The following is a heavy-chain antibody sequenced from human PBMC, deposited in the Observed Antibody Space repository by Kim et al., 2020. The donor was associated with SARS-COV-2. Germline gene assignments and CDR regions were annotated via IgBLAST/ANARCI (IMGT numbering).Heavy chain of an antibody. CDR1: GFIFSSYG. V-gene: IGHV3-23*01. CDR3: AKLWGSGTYYNFLDY. J-gene: IGHJ4*02. CDR2: LTDSGGTT. D-gene: IGHD3-10*01. Sequence: GGSLRLSCAASGFIFSSYGMSWVRQAPGKGLDWVAALTDSGGTTHYADSVKGRFTISRDNPNNILYLQMSSLRVEDTAVYYCAKLWGSGTYYNFLDYWGQGTLVTVSS.